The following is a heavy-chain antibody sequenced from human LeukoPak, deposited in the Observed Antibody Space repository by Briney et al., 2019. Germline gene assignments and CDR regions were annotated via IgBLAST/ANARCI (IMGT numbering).Heavy chain of an antibody. D-gene: IGHD3-22*01. CDR2: IKSKTDGGTT. V-gene: IGHV3-15*01. CDR3: TTVITMIVVVIN. CDR1: GFTFSNAW. Sequence: GGFLRLSCAASGFTFSNAWMSWVRQAPGKGLEWVGRIKSKTDGGTTDYAAPVKGRFTISRDDSKNTLYLQMNSLKTEDTAVYYCTTVITMIVVVINWGQGTLVTVSS. J-gene: IGHJ4*02.